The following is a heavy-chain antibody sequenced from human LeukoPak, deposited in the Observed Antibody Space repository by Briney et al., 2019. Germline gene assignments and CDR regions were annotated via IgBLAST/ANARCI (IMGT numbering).Heavy chain of an antibody. Sequence: SETLSLTCAVSGGSISSGGYSWSWIRQPPGTGLEWIGYIYHSGSTYYNPSLKSRVTISVDRSKNQFSLKLSSVTAADTAVYYCARAPGDDFWSGYFNFDYWGQGTLVTVSS. CDR1: GGSISSGGYS. D-gene: IGHD3-3*01. CDR2: IYHSGST. V-gene: IGHV4-30-2*01. J-gene: IGHJ4*02. CDR3: ARAPGDDFWSGYFNFDY.